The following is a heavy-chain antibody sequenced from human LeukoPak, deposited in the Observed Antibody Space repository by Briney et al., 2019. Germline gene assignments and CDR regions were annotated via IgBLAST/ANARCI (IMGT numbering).Heavy chain of an antibody. Sequence: KPSETLSLTCAVYGGSFSGYYWSWIRQPPGKGLEWIGEINHSGSTNYNPSLKSRVTISVDTSKNQFSLKLSSVTAADTAVYYCARVNYDFWSGSTYYMDVWGKGTTVTVSS. J-gene: IGHJ6*03. D-gene: IGHD3-3*01. V-gene: IGHV4-34*01. CDR3: ARVNYDFWSGSTYYMDV. CDR1: GGSFSGYY. CDR2: INHSGST.